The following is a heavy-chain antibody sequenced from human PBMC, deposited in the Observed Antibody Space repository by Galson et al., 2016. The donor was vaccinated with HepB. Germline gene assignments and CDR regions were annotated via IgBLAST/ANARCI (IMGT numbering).Heavy chain of an antibody. CDR3: ASYSSGRVYGMDV. CDR1: GYSSTSYW. J-gene: IGHJ6*02. Sequence: QSGAEVKKPGESLRISCKGSGYSSTSYWIGWVRQMAGKGLEWMGRIDPSDSYTNYSPSFQGHVTISADKSISTAYLQRSSLKASDTAIYYCASYSSGRVYGMDVWGQGTAVTVSS. CDR2: IDPSDSYT. V-gene: IGHV5-10-1*01. D-gene: IGHD3-10*01.